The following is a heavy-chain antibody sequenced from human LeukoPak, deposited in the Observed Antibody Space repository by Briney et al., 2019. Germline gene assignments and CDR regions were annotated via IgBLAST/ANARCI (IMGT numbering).Heavy chain of an antibody. V-gene: IGHV1-2*02. D-gene: IGHD3-22*01. CDR2: INPNSGGT. Sequence: ASVKVSCKASGYTFTGYYMHWVRQAPGQGLEWMGWINPNSGGTNYAQKFQGRVTMARDTSISTAYMELSRLRSDDTAVHYCARASSQWLLYFDYWGQGTLVTVSS. CDR1: GYTFTGYY. CDR3: ARASSQWLLYFDY. J-gene: IGHJ4*02.